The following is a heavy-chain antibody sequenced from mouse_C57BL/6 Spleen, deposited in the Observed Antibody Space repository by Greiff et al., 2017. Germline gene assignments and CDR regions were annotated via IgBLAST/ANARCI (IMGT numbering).Heavy chain of an antibody. CDR3: AKNRGTTAPYAMDY. CDR2: IWRGGST. CDR1: GFSLTSYG. Sequence: VQLQQSGPGLVQPSQSLSITCTVSGFSLTSYGVHWVRQSPGKGLEWLGVIWRGGSTDYNAAFMSRLSITKDNSKSQVFFKMNSLQADDTAIYYCAKNRGTTAPYAMDYWGQGTSVTVSS. J-gene: IGHJ4*01. D-gene: IGHD1-2*01. V-gene: IGHV2-5*01.